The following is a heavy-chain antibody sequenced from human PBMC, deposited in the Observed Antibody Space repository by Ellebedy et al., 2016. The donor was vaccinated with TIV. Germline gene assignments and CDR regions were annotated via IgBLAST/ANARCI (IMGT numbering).Heavy chain of an antibody. V-gene: IGHV4-4*07. CDR3: ARGATIFGVGNWFNP. D-gene: IGHD3-3*01. CDR1: GGSISSYY. Sequence: GSLRLXXTVSGGSISSYYWSWIRQPAGKGLEWIGRIYTSGSTNYNPSLKSRVTMSVDTSKNQFSLKLSSVTAADTAVYYCARGATIFGVGNWFNPWGQGTLVTVSS. CDR2: IYTSGST. J-gene: IGHJ5*02.